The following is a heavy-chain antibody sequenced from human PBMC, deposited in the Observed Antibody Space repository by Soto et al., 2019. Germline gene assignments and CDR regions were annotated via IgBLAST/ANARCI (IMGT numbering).Heavy chain of an antibody. J-gene: IGHJ3*02. Sequence: QVQLQQSGPGLVKPSQTLSLTCAISGDSVSSNSVAWNWIRQSPSRGLEWLGRTYYRSKWYNDYGGTVKGRININPDTSKNQFSRQLNSVTPEDTAVYYCARGRFNAFGSWGQGSMVTVSS. D-gene: IGHD3-3*01. V-gene: IGHV6-1*01. CDR2: TYYRSKWYN. CDR3: ARGRFNAFGS. CDR1: GDSVSSNSVA.